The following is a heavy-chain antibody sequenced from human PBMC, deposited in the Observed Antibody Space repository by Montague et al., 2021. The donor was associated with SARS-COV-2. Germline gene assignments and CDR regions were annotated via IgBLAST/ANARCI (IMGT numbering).Heavy chain of an antibody. CDR3: ARGSMVRGGKVYYGVDV. J-gene: IGHJ6*02. CDR2: IYHSGST. CDR1: GGSISSGGYS. V-gene: IGHV4-30-2*01. D-gene: IGHD3-10*01. Sequence: TLSLTCAVSGGSISSGGYSWNWIRQPPGKGLEWIGYIYHSGSTYYXXXLKSRVTISLDSSKNQFSLNLTSVTAADTAVCYCARGSMVRGGKVYYGVDVWGQGTTVTVSS.